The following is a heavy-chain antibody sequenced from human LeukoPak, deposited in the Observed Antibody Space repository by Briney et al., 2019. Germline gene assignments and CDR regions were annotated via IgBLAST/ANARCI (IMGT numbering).Heavy chain of an antibody. CDR2: ISAYNGNT. Sequence: ASVKVSCKASGYTFTSYGISWVRQAPGQGVEWMGWISAYNGNTNYAQNLQGRVTITTETSTSTAYMELRSLRSDDTAVYYCARDGNGDYRDYWGQGTPVTVSS. V-gene: IGHV1-18*01. CDR3: ARDGNGDYRDY. CDR1: GYTFTSYG. J-gene: IGHJ4*02. D-gene: IGHD1-1*01.